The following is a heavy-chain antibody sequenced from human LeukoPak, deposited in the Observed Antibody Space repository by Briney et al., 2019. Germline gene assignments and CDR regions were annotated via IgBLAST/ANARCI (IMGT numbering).Heavy chain of an antibody. D-gene: IGHD5-18*01. J-gene: IGHJ3*02. CDR2: IYYSGST. CDR1: GVSISSYY. Sequence: SETLSLTCTASGVSISSYYWSWVRQPAGKGLEWIGSIYYSGSTYYNPSLKSRVTISEAPSKNQFSLKLSSVTAADTAVYYCAREDGTSMDNAFDIWGQGTMVTVSS. V-gene: IGHV4-4*07. CDR3: AREDGTSMDNAFDI.